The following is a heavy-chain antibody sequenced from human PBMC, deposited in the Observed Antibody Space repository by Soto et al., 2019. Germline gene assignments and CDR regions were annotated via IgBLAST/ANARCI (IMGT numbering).Heavy chain of an antibody. V-gene: IGHV1-69*01. Sequence: QVQLVQSGAEVKKPGSSVKVSCKASGGTFSSYAISWVRQAPGQGLEWMGGIIPIFGTANYAQKFQGRVTITADESTSTAYMELSSLRSEDTAVYYCARGYCSGGSCYMGLAVAGDRYYGMDVWSQGTTVTVSS. CDR3: ARGYCSGGSCYMGLAVAGDRYYGMDV. J-gene: IGHJ6*02. CDR2: IIPIFGTA. D-gene: IGHD2-15*01. CDR1: GGTFSSYA.